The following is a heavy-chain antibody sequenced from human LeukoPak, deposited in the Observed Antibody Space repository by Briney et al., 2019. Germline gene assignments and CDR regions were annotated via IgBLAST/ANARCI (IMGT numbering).Heavy chain of an antibody. CDR3: ARNFSVVFPPPDY. V-gene: IGHV1-2*02. J-gene: IGHJ4*02. CDR1: GYTFTGYY. Sequence: ASVKVSCKASGYTFTGYYMHWVRQAPGQGLEWMGWINPNSGGTNYAQKFQGRVTMTRDTSISTAYMELSRLRSDDTAVYYCARNFSVVFPPPDYGGRETLVPFP. D-gene: IGHD3-22*01. CDR2: INPNSGGT.